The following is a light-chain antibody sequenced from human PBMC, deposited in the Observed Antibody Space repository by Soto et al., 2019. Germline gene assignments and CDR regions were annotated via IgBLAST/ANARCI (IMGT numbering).Light chain of an antibody. J-gene: IGKJ1*01. CDR3: LQDYGDSWT. Sequence: QMTQSPSSLSASXGEKIIITCRASRDVGSDVSWYQQKPGQAPKLLIYAASNLYTGVPSRFSGSRSGTEFTLTISSLQPEDFASYYCLQDYGDSWTFGQGTKVDIK. V-gene: IGKV1-6*01. CDR1: RDVGSD. CDR2: AAS.